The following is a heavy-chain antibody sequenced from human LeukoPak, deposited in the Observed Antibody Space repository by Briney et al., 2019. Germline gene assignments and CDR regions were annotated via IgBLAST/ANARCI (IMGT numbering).Heavy chain of an antibody. V-gene: IGHV3-66*01. CDR2: IYSGGNT. CDR3: VRGLPGSAHY. Sequence: PGGSLRLSCAASGFAVNSDYMSWVRQAPGKGLEWVSVIYSGGNTYYGDSVKGRFTISRDNSKNTLYPQMNSLRAEDMAVYYCVRGLPGSAHYWDQGTLVTVSS. D-gene: IGHD1-26*01. CDR1: GFAVNSDY. J-gene: IGHJ4*02.